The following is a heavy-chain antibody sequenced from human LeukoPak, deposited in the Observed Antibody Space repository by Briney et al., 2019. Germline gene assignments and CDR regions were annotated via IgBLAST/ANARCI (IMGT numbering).Heavy chain of an antibody. D-gene: IGHD1-1*01. CDR1: GGSLSSGPYH. Sequence: KASGTLSLTCAVSGGSLSSGPYHWSWLRQPAGKGLEWIGRFKTSGTINYNPSLKSRLTISVDTSRNQFSLKLSSVTAADTAAYYCARTIDPYIFDFWGQGILVTVSS. V-gene: IGHV4-61*02. CDR2: FKTSGTI. J-gene: IGHJ4*02. CDR3: ARTIDPYIFDF.